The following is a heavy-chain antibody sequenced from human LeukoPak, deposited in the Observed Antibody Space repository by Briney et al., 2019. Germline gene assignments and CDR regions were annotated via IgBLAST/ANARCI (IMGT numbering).Heavy chain of an antibody. CDR3: ARVAPVGQHWVYYFDF. V-gene: IGHV3-48*01. J-gene: IGHJ4*02. Sequence: PGESLRLSCAASGFTFSSHSMNWVRQAPGKGLEWVSCISGTLTDIYYADSVKGRPIISRDHAKNSLYLPKNSLRAEDRAVYYCARVAPVGQHWVYYFDFWGQGTLVTVSS. CDR2: ISGTLTDI. CDR1: GFTFSSHS. D-gene: IGHD3-16*01.